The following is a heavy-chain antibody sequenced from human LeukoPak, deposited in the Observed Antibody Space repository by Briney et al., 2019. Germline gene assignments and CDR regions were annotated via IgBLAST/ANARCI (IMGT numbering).Heavy chain of an antibody. CDR2: IKQDGSEK. Sequence: GGSLRLSCAVSGFTFSSYWMSWVRQAPGKGLEWVANIKQDGSEKYYVDSVKGRFTISRDNAKNSLYLQMNSLRAEDTAVYYCARDELGLDYWGQGTLVTVYS. D-gene: IGHD5-12*01. V-gene: IGHV3-7*01. J-gene: IGHJ4*02. CDR3: ARDELGLDY. CDR1: GFTFSSYW.